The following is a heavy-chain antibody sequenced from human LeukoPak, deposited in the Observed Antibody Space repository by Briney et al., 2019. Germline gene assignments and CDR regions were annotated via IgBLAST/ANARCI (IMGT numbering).Heavy chain of an antibody. V-gene: IGHV4-59*01. CDR1: GGSISTYY. CDR3: ARVGSYCFEY. J-gene: IGHJ4*02. Sequence: PSETLSLTCTVSGGSISTYYWSWIRQPPGKGLEWIGYIDYSGATNYNPSLKSRVTMSVDTSKHQFSLKLSSMTAADTAVYYCARVGSYCFEYWGQGTLVTVSS. D-gene: IGHD3-10*01. CDR2: IDYSGAT.